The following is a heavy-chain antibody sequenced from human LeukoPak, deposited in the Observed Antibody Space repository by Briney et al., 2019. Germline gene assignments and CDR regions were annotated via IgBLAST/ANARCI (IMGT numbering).Heavy chain of an antibody. D-gene: IGHD2-15*01. CDR2: IYYSGST. Sequence: PSETLSLTCTVSGGSISSYYWSWIRQPPGKGLEWIGYIYYSGSTNYNPSLKSRVAISVDTSKNQFSLKLSSVTAADTAVYYCARFSTTRYYSGGSCYRFDYWGQGTLVTVSS. CDR1: GGSISSYY. V-gene: IGHV4-59*12. J-gene: IGHJ4*02. CDR3: ARFSTTRYYSGGSCYRFDY.